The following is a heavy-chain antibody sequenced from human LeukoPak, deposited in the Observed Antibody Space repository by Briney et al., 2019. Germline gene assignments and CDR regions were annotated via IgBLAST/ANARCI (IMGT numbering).Heavy chain of an antibody. V-gene: IGHV3-73*01. CDR2: IRSKANSYAT. CDR3: TRTDYGDISPYYFDY. CDR1: GFTFSGSA. Sequence: GGSLKLSCAASGFTFSGSAMPWVRQASGKGLEWVGRIRSKANSYATAYAASVKGRFTISRDDSKNKAYLQMNSLKTENTAVYYCTRTDYGDISPYYFDYWGQGTLVTVSS. J-gene: IGHJ4*02. D-gene: IGHD4-17*01.